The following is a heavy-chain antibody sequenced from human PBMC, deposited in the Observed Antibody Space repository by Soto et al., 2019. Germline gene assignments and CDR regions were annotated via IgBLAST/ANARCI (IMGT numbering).Heavy chain of an antibody. V-gene: IGHV3-30-3*01. CDR3: ARDRYGSGTPVGMDV. CDR1: GFTFISYA. D-gene: IGHD3-10*01. J-gene: IGHJ6*02. CDR2: ISYDGSNK. Sequence: GGTLRLSCAAYGFTFISYAMHWVRQAPGKGMEWVAVISYDGSNKYYADSVKGRLTISRDNSKSTLFLQMNGLRTEDTAVFYCARDRYGSGTPVGMDVWGRGTTVTVSS.